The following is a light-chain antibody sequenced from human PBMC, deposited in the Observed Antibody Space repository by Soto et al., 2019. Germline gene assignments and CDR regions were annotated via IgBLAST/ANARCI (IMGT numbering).Light chain of an antibody. CDR1: QSVSSY. J-gene: IGKJ3*01. CDR3: QQRDNWPPIFT. CDR2: DAS. V-gene: IGKV3-11*01. Sequence: EIVLTQSPATLSLSPGEGATLSCRASQSVSSYLAWYQQKPGQAPRLLIYDASNRATGISARFSGSGSGTDFTLSISGLEPEDIGVYYCQQRDNWPPIFTFGPGTKVDIK.